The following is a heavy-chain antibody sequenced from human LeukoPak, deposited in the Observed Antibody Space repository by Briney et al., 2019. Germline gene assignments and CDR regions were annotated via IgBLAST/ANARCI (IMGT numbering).Heavy chain of an antibody. D-gene: IGHD6-13*01. CDR3: AKERDSSSWYYFDY. CDR1: GFTFSDYY. CDR2: ISSSGSTI. Sequence: GGSLRLSCAASGFTFSDYYMSWIRQAPGKGLEWVSYISSSGSTIYYADSVKGRFTISRDNAKNSLYLQMNSLRAEDTAVYYCAKERDSSSWYYFDYWGQGTLVTVSS. J-gene: IGHJ4*02. V-gene: IGHV3-11*04.